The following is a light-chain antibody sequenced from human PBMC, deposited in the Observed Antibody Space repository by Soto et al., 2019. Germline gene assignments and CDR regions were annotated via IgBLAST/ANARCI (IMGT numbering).Light chain of an antibody. V-gene: IGKV3-11*01. Sequence: EIVLTQSPATLSLSPGERATLSCRASQSVTSYLAWYQQKPGQAPRLLIYDVSNRASGIPARFSGSGSETDFTLTISSLEPEDFAVYYCQQRSSWPPSITFGQGTRLEIK. CDR1: QSVTSY. CDR3: QQRSSWPPSIT. J-gene: IGKJ5*01. CDR2: DVS.